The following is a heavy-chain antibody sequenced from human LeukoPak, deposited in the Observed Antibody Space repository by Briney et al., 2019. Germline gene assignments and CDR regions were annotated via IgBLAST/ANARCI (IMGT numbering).Heavy chain of an antibody. J-gene: IGHJ4*02. CDR1: GYTFTSYG. D-gene: IGHD3-10*01. CDR3: GRDYYGSGRANCDY. CDR2: VTPYNGKT. V-gene: IGHV1-18*01. Sequence: ASVKVSCKXSGYTFTSYGITWVRQAPGQGLEWMGRVTPYNGKTSYPQKLQGRVTMTTDTSTSTAYMELRSLRSDDTAVYYCGRDYYGSGRANCDYWGQGTLVTVSS.